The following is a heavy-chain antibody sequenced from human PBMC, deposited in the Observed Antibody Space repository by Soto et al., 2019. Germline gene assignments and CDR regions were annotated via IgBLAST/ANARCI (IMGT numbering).Heavy chain of an antibody. J-gene: IGHJ4*02. V-gene: IGHV3-33*01. CDR2: IWYDGSDK. CDR1: GFTFSAYP. D-gene: IGHD5-18*01. Sequence: QVQLVESGGGVVQPGRSLRLSCAASGFTFSAYPMHWVRQAPGKGLEWVTLIWYDGSDKYYADSVKGRFTIPRDDSKNSLYLQMDSLRAEDTTVYFCARGNGYSYGAFFDYWGQGALVTVSS. CDR3: ARGNGYSYGAFFDY.